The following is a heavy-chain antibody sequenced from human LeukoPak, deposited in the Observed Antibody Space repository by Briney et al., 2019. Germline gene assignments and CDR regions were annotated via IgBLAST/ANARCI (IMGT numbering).Heavy chain of an antibody. V-gene: IGHV3-7*01. CDR2: IKQDGSEK. J-gene: IGHJ6*02. Sequence: SGGSLRLSCAASGFTFSSYWMSWVRQAPGKGLEWVANIKQDGSEKYYVDSVKGRFTISRDNAKNSLYLQMNSLRAEDTAVYYCARVGNYVRVYYYYGMDVWGQGTTVTVSS. CDR1: GFTFSSYW. CDR3: ARVGNYVRVYYYYGMDV. D-gene: IGHD1-7*01.